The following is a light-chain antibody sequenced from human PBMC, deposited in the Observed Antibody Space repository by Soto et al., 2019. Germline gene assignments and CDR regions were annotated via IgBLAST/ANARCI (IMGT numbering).Light chain of an antibody. Sequence: VLTQSPATLSLSPGERATLSCRASQTVSSFLAWYQQKPGQAPRLLIHDSSDRATGIPARFSGSGSGTDFTLTISSLEPEDVAVYYCQQYHDWPPSTFGQGTKLEI. CDR2: DSS. CDR3: QQYHDWPPST. CDR1: QTVSSF. J-gene: IGKJ2*02. V-gene: IGKV3-11*01.